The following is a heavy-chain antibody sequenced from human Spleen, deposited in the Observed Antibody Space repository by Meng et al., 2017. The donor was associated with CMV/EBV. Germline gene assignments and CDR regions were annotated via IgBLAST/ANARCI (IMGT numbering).Heavy chain of an antibody. CDR1: GFTFGDYA. Sequence: GGSLRLSCTASGFTFGDYAITWVRQAPGKGLEYIGFIRTKAYGGTGEYAASVGGRFTISRDDSKSIAYLQTSSLKTEDTAVYYCLVGYCSSTRCYPYYYAMDVWGQGTTVTVSS. CDR2: IRTKAYGGTG. CDR3: LVGYCSSTRCYPYYYAMDV. D-gene: IGHD2-2*01. V-gene: IGHV3-49*04. J-gene: IGHJ6*02.